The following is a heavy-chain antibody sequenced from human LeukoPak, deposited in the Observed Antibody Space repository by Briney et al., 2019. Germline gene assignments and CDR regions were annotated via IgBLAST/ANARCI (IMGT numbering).Heavy chain of an antibody. V-gene: IGHV1-69*13. CDR3: ARDSGSYFDPFDY. D-gene: IGHD1-26*01. CDR1: GYTFTGYY. CDR2: IIPIFGTA. J-gene: IGHJ4*02. Sequence: SVKVSCKVSGYTFTGYYMHWVRQAPGQGLEWMGGIIPIFGTANYAQKFQGRVTITADESTSTAYMELSSLRSEDTAVYYCARDSGSYFDPFDYWGQGTLVTVSS.